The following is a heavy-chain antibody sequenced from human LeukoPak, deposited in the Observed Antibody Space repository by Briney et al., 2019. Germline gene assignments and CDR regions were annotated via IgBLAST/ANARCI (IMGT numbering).Heavy chain of an antibody. D-gene: IGHD4-17*01. CDR2: ISGSGGST. J-gene: IGHJ4*02. CDR3: ARVSQGGYGDYDSSGFDY. CDR1: GFTFSSYA. Sequence: PGGSLRLSCAASGFTFSSYAMSWVRQAPGKGLEWVSAISGSGGSTYYADSVKGRFTISRDNSKNTLYLQMNSLRAEDTAVYYCARVSQGGYGDYDSSGFDYWGQGTLVTVSS. V-gene: IGHV3-23*01.